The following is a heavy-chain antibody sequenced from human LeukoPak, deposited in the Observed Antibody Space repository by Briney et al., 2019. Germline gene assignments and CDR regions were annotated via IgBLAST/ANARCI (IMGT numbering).Heavy chain of an antibody. CDR3: ARRRVRGVIITSWFDP. CDR2: INHSGST. D-gene: IGHD3-10*01. Sequence: PSETLSLTCAVYGGSFSGYYWSWIRQPPGKGLEWIGEINHSGSTNYNPSLKSRVTISVDTSKNQFSLKLSSVTAADTAVYYCARRRVRGVIITSWFDPWGQGTLVTVSS. CDR1: GGSFSGYY. V-gene: IGHV4-34*01. J-gene: IGHJ5*02.